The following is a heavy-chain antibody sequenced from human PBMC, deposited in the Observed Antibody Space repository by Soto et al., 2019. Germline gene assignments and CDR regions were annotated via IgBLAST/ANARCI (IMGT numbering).Heavy chain of an antibody. CDR2: INLSGRT. CDR1: NGAFTDYY. J-gene: IGHJ4*02. Sequence: SETLSLTCAVFNGAFTDYYWSWIRQAPGKGLDWIGEINLSGRTNCNPSLERRVSISMDPPKNQVYLRLSSVTAADTAVYYCARVMEDHVWGTYRYLDHWGQGTLVTVSS. D-gene: IGHD3-16*02. CDR3: ARVMEDHVWGTYRYLDH. V-gene: IGHV4-34*01.